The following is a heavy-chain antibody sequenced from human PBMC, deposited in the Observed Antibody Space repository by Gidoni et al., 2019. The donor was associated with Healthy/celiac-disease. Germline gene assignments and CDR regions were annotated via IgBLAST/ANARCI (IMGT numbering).Heavy chain of an antibody. Sequence: EVQLLESGGGLVQPGGSLRLSCAASGFTFSSYAMSWVRQAPGKGLEWVSAISGSGGSTYYADSVKGRFTISRDNSKNTLYLQMNSLRAEDTAVYYCAKDVVYGSGSPSDALGWGQGTMVTVSS. CDR3: AKDVVYGSGSPSDALG. J-gene: IGHJ3*01. V-gene: IGHV3-23*01. CDR1: GFTFSSYA. CDR2: ISGSGGST. D-gene: IGHD3-10*01.